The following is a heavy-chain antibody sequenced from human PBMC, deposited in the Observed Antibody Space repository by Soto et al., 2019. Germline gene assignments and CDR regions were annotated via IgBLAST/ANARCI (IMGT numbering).Heavy chain of an antibody. V-gene: IGHV1-3*05. CDR1: GYSFTSYA. Sequence: QVQLVQSGAEEKKPGASVKVSCKASGYSFTSYAMHWVRQAPGQGLAWMGWINAGNGNTKYSQKFQGRVTITRDTSASPAYMELSSLRSEDTALYYCARAVAVPADFDYWGQGTLVTVSS. CDR2: INAGNGNT. J-gene: IGHJ4*02. D-gene: IGHD6-19*01. CDR3: ARAVAVPADFDY.